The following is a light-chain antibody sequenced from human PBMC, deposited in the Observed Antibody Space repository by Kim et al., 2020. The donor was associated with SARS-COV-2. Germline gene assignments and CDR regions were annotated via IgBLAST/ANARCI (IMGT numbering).Light chain of an antibody. J-gene: IGLJ3*02. Sequence: GQKVNSSCSGSSSNIVNNYVSWYQQLTGTAPKLLIYDNNKRPSGIPDRFSGSKSGTSATLGITGLQTGDEADYYCGTLDSSLSAWVFGGGTQLTVL. CDR2: DNN. V-gene: IGLV1-51*01. CDR3: GTLDSSLSAWV. CDR1: SSNIVNNY.